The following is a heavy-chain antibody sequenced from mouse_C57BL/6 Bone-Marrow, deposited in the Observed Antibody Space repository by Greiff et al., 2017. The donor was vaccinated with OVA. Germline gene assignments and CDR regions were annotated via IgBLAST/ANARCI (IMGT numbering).Heavy chain of an antibody. CDR2: ISSGGDYI. J-gene: IGHJ2*01. CDR1: GFTFSSYA. CDR3: TRDPSLYDGYYYFDY. V-gene: IGHV5-9-1*02. D-gene: IGHD2-3*01. Sequence: EVQLVESGEGLVKPGGSLKLSCAASGFTFSSYAMSWVRQTPEKRLEWVAYISSGGDYIYYADTVKGRFTISRDNARNTLYLQMSSLKSEDTAMYYCTRDPSLYDGYYYFDYWGQGTTLTVSS.